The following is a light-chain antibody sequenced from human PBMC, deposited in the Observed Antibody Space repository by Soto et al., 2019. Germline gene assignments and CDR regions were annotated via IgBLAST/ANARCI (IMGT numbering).Light chain of an antibody. J-gene: IGKJ4*01. CDR3: QQDNNWPPLT. V-gene: IGKV3-15*01. CDR2: GAS. CDR1: QSVSVN. Sequence: EIGMTQSPATLSVSPGERTTLSCRASQSVSVNLAWYQQKPGQPPRLLIYGASTRATGIPARFSGSGSGTEFTLTINSLQSEDFAVYYCQQDNNWPPLTFGGGTKVEIK.